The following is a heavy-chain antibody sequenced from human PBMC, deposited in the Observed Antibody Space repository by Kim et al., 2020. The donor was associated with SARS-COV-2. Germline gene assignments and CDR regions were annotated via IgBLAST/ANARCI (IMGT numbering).Heavy chain of an antibody. J-gene: IGHJ6*01. CDR2: IRYDSSNK. CDR1: GNTFRGYA. CDR3: VKDLKMWHGNGCDYYY. D-gene: IGHD6-19*01. V-gene: IGHV3-30*18. Sequence: GGSLRLSCAASGNTFRGYAMHWVRQAPGKGLEWVAVIRYDSSNKNYADSVKGRFTISRDNAKNSVYLQMHSLRDEDTAVYYCVKDLKMWHGNGCDYYY.